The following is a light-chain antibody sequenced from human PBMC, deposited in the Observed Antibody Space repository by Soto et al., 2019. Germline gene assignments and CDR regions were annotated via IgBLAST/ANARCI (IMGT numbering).Light chain of an antibody. J-gene: IGKJ1*01. CDR1: QSVSSD. Sequence: IMMTQSPATLSVSPGERATLSCRASQSVSSDLAWYHQKPGQAPRLLIYGASTRATGIPARFSGSGSGTEFTLTINSLQSEDFAVYYCQQYNTWPRTFGQGTKVDI. CDR3: QQYNTWPRT. V-gene: IGKV3-15*01. CDR2: GAS.